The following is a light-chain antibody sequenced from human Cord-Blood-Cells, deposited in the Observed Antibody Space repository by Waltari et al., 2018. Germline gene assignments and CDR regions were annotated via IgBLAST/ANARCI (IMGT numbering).Light chain of an antibody. CDR3: CSYAGSSTFYV. CDR1: SSDVGSYNL. CDR2: EGS. V-gene: IGLV2-23*01. Sequence: QSALTQPASVSGSPGQSITISCTGTSSDVGSYNLVSWYQQHPGKAPKLMIYEGSKRPSGVSNRFSGSKSCNTASLTISGLQAEYEADYYCCSYAGSSTFYVFGTGTKVTVL. J-gene: IGLJ1*01.